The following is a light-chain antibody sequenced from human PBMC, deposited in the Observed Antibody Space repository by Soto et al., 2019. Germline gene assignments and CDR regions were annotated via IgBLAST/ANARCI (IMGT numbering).Light chain of an antibody. J-gene: IGKJ3*01. CDR3: QQANSFPIT. CDR2: ASS. Sequence: DIQMTQSPSSVSASVGDRVTITCRASQDILSWLAWYQQKPGEAPSLLIYASSNLQSGVPSRFSGSGSGTDFTPTISSLQPEDFATYYCQQANSFPITFGPGTRLDIK. CDR1: QDILSW. V-gene: IGKV1-12*01.